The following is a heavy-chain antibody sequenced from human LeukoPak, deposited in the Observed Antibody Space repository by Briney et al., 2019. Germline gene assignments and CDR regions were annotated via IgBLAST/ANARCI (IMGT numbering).Heavy chain of an antibody. CDR1: GFTFSNYA. Sequence: PGGSLRLSCAASGFTFSNYAMAWVRQAPGKGLEWVSVIYSGGSTYYADSVKGRFTISRDNSKNTLYLQMNSLRAEDTAVYYCARDSYDSSGYYCPFDYWGQGTLVTVSS. CDR3: ARDSYDSSGYYCPFDY. CDR2: IYSGGST. D-gene: IGHD3-22*01. V-gene: IGHV3-53*01. J-gene: IGHJ4*02.